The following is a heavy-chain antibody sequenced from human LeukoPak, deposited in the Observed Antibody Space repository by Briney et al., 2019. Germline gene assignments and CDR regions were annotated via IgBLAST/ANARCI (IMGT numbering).Heavy chain of an antibody. V-gene: IGHV4-4*02. CDR1: GGSIGSNDW. CDR2: IHHSGST. J-gene: IGHJ4*02. D-gene: IGHD1-26*01. Sequence: PSETLSLTCTVSGGSIGSNDWWSWVRPAPGKGLEWVGEIHHSGSTVYNPSLQSRVTILLDKSRNQFSLNLSSVTAADTAVYYCARGPQRWELLEHFDYWGQGALVTVSS. CDR3: ARGPQRWELLEHFDY.